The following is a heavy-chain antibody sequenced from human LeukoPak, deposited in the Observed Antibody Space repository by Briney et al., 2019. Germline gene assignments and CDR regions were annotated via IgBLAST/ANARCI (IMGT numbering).Heavy chain of an antibody. J-gene: IGHJ4*02. Sequence: SETLSLTCAVYGGSFSGYYWSWIRQPPGKGLEWIGEINHSGSTNYNPSLKSRVTISVDTSKNQFSLKLSSVTAADTAVYYCARASEKGYYYDSSAPNDYWGQGTLVTVSS. V-gene: IGHV4-34*01. D-gene: IGHD3-22*01. CDR2: INHSGST. CDR3: ARASEKGYYYDSSAPNDY. CDR1: GGSFSGYY.